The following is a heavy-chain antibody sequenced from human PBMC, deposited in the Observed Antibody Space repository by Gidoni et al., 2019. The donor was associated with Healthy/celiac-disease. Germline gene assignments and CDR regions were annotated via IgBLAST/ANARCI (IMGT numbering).Heavy chain of an antibody. CDR2: ISYDGSNK. J-gene: IGHJ4*02. CDR1: GFTFSSYG. D-gene: IGHD3-22*01. Sequence: QVQLVESGGGVVQPGRSLRLSCAASGFTFSSYGMHWVRQAPGKGLEWVAVISYDGSNKYYADSVKGRFTISRDNSKNTLYLQMNSLRAEDTAVYYCAKSYYYDSSGYDEDYFDYWGQGTLVTVSS. CDR3: AKSYYYDSSGYDEDYFDY. V-gene: IGHV3-30*18.